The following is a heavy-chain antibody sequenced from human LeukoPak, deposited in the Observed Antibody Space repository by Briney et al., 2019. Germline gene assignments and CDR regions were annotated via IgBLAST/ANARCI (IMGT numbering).Heavy chain of an antibody. CDR1: GGPISSYY. Sequence: PSETLSLTCTVSGGPISSYYWSWIRQPPGKGLEWIGYIYYSGSTNYNPSLKSRVTISVDTSKNQFSLKLSSVTAADTAVYYCARDRGGSSWPYYYYGMDVWGQGTTVTVSS. D-gene: IGHD6-13*01. CDR2: IYYSGST. J-gene: IGHJ6*02. CDR3: ARDRGGSSWPYYYYGMDV. V-gene: IGHV4-59*01.